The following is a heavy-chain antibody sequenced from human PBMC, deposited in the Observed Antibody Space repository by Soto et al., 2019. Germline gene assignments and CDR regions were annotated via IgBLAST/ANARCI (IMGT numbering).Heavy chain of an antibody. V-gene: IGHV1-18*04. CDR2: ISVHNGHT. CDR3: ARVGNYGYAPGYFQH. J-gene: IGHJ1*01. Sequence: QVQLVQSGAEVKKPGASVKVSCKASGYTFISYGISWVRQAPGQGLEWMGWISVHNGHTNYAQNLQGRVTMTTDTSTSTAYMELRSLRSDDTAVYYCARVGNYGYAPGYFQHWGQGTLVTVSA. D-gene: IGHD1-7*01. CDR1: GYTFISYG.